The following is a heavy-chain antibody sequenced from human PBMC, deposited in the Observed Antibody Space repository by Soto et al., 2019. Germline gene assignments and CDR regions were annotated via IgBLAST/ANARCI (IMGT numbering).Heavy chain of an antibody. J-gene: IGHJ6*02. CDR1: GGTFSSYA. D-gene: IGHD3-10*01. CDR2: IIPIFGTA. Sequence: SVKVSCKASGGTFSSYAISWLRQSAGQGLEWMGGIIPIFGTANYAQKFQGRVTITADESTSTAYMELSSLRSEDTAVYYCARPSNRLHSPSLLFYYYYGMDVWGQGTTVTVSS. V-gene: IGHV1-69*13. CDR3: ARPSNRLHSPSLLFYYYYGMDV.